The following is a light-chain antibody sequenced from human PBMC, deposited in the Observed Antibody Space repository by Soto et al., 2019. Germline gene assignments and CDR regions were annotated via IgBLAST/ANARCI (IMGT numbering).Light chain of an antibody. J-gene: IGLJ2*01. V-gene: IGLV2-23*03. CDR3: CSYAGNRTFV. CDR2: EGS. Sequence: QSALTQPASVSGSPGQSITISCTATSSDFGIFDLVSWYQQYPGKAPKVIIFEGSKRPSGVSDRFSGSTSGNTASLTISGLQVEDEADYHCCSYAGNRTFVFGGGTKLTVL. CDR1: SSDFGIFDL.